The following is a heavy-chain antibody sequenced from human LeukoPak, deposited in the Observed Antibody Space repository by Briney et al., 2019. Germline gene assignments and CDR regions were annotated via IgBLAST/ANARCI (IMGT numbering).Heavy chain of an antibody. V-gene: IGHV3-74*01. CDR3: ARDSWGPDH. J-gene: IGHJ4*02. CDR1: GFTFTDYW. Sequence: GGSLTLSCAASGFTFTDYWIHWIRQAPGTGLMWVSHITSDGGRTDYADSVRGRFTMTRDNAKNTVYLQMNSLRVDDTAVYYCARDSWGPDHWGQGTLVTVSS. CDR2: ITSDGGRT. D-gene: IGHD2-15*01.